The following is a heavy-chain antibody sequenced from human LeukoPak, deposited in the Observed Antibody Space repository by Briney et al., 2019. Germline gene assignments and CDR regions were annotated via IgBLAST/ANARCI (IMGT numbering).Heavy chain of an antibody. J-gene: IGHJ4*02. V-gene: IGHV4-59*12. D-gene: IGHD6-19*01. CDR2: IYYSGST. Sequence: PSETLSLTCTVSGGSISSYYWSWIRQPPGKGLEWIGYIYYSGSTNYNPSLKSRVTISVDTSKNQFSLKLKSVTAADTAVYYCARRTYTSGWPFDYWGQGTLVTVST. CDR1: GGSISSYY. CDR3: ARRTYTSGWPFDY.